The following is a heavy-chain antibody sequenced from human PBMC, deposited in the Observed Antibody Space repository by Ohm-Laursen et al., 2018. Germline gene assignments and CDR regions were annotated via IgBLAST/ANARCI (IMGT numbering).Heavy chain of an antibody. CDR1: GYTFTGYY. V-gene: IGHV1-2*02. D-gene: IGHD3-10*01. CDR2: INPNSGGT. J-gene: IGHJ6*02. Sequence: ASVKVSCKASGYTFTGYYMHWVRQAPGQGLVWMGWINPNSGGTNYAQKFQGRVTMTRDTSISTAYMELSSLRSEDTAVYYCARGSYYYGSGSDYYGMDVWGQGTTVTVSS. CDR3: ARGSYYYGSGSDYYGMDV.